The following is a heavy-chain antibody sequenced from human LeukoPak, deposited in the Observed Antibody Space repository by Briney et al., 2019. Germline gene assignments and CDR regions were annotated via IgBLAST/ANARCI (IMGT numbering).Heavy chain of an antibody. V-gene: IGHV3-48*03. J-gene: IGHJ4*02. CDR2: ISSSGSTI. D-gene: IGHD3-22*01. Sequence: GGSLRLSCAASGFTFSSYEMNWVRQAPGKGLEWVSYISSSGSTIYYADSVKGRFTISRDNAKKSLNLKMNSMRAEGTAVYDCARGEYYYDSSGYSYFDYWGQGTLVTVSS. CDR3: ARGEYYYDSSGYSYFDY. CDR1: GFTFSSYE.